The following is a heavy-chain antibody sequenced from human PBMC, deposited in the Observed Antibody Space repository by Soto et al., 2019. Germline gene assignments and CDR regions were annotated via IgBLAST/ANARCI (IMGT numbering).Heavy chain of an antibody. CDR3: ARAPDYYDSSGYYSPDYYYFDY. CDR2: IIPIFGTA. D-gene: IGHD3-22*01. V-gene: IGHV1-69*06. CDR1: GVTFSRYA. J-gene: IGHJ4*02. Sequence: SVRVSCKASGVTFSRYAISWVRQAPGQGLEWMGGIIPIFGTANYAQKFQGRVTITADKSTSTAYMELSSLRSEDTAVYYCARAPDYYDSSGYYSPDYYYFDYWGQGTLVTVSS.